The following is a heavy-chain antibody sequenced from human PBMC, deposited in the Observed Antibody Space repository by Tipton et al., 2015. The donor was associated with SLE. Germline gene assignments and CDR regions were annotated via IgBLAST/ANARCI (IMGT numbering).Heavy chain of an antibody. CDR1: GGSISSSSYY. V-gene: IGHV4-39*01. CDR3: ATPDFWSGSDL. D-gene: IGHD3-3*01. Sequence: TLSLTCAVYGGSISSSSYYWGWIRQPPGKGLEWIGSIYYSGSTYYNPSLKSRVTISVDTSKNQFSLKLSSVTAADTAVYYCATPDFWSGSDLWGRGTLVTVSS. CDR2: IYYSGST. J-gene: IGHJ2*01.